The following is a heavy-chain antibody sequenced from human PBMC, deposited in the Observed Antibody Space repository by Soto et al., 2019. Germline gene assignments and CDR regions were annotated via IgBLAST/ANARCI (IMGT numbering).Heavy chain of an antibody. CDR2: INHSGST. Sequence: SETLSLTCAVYGGSFSGYYWSWIRQPPGKGLEWIGEINHSGSTNYNPSLKSRVTISVDTSKSQFSLKLSSVTAADTAVYYCARDNWNEDRYYFDYWGQGTLVTVSS. D-gene: IGHD1-20*01. CDR1: GGSFSGYY. CDR3: ARDNWNEDRYYFDY. V-gene: IGHV4-34*01. J-gene: IGHJ4*02.